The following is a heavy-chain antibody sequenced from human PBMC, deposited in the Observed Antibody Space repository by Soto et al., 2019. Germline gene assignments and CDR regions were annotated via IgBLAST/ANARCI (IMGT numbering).Heavy chain of an antibody. V-gene: IGHV3-33*01. CDR2: IWYDGSNK. CDR1: GFTFSSYG. CDR3: ARDELRLIVVAGTGAVL. Sequence: QVQLVESGGGVVQPGRSLRLSCAASGFTFSSYGMHWVRQAPGKGLEWVAVIWYDGSNKYYADSVKGRFTISRDNSKNTLYLQMNSLRAEDTAVYYCARDELRLIVVAGTGAVLWGQGTLVTVSS. D-gene: IGHD6-19*01. J-gene: IGHJ4*02.